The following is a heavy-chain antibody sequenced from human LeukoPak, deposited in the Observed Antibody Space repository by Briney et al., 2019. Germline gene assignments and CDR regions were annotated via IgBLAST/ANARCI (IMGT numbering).Heavy chain of an antibody. J-gene: IGHJ6*02. CDR3: ARALELLRVYYYYGMDV. Sequence: ASVKVSCKASGYTFTGYYLHWVRQAPGQGLEWMGWINPNNGGTNYAQKFQGRVTMTRGTSISTAYMELNRLTSDDTAVYYCARALELLRVYYYYGMDVWGQGTTVTVSS. CDR1: GYTFTGYY. D-gene: IGHD1-26*01. V-gene: IGHV1-2*02. CDR2: INPNNGGT.